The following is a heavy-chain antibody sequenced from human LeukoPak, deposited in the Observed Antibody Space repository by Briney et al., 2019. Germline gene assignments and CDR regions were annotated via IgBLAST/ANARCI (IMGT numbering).Heavy chain of an antibody. J-gene: IGHJ3*02. Sequence: ASVKVSCKASGYTFTSYGISWERQAPGQGLEWMGWISAYNGNTNYAQKLQGRVTMTTDTSTSTAYMELRSLRSDDTAVYYCARDVSTTDAFDIWGQGTMVTVSS. CDR1: GYTFTSYG. D-gene: IGHD1-14*01. CDR2: ISAYNGNT. V-gene: IGHV1-18*01. CDR3: ARDVSTTDAFDI.